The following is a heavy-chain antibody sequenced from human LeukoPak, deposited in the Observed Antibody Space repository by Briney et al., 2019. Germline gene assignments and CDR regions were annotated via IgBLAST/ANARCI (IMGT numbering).Heavy chain of an antibody. CDR3: ARDPASSWTYDAFDI. Sequence: GGSLRLSCAASGFTFSSYSMNWVRQAPGKGLEWVSYISSSSSTIYYADSVKGRFTISRDNAKNSLYLQMNSLRAEDTAVYYCARDPASSWTYDAFDIWGQGTMVTVSS. CDR1: GFTFSSYS. J-gene: IGHJ3*02. V-gene: IGHV3-48*01. D-gene: IGHD6-13*01. CDR2: ISSSSSTI.